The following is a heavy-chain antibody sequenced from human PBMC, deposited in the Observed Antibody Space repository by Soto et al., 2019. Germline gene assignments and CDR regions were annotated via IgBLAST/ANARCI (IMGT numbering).Heavy chain of an antibody. V-gene: IGHV3-74*01. CDR3: ATNDFWSGYPIVY. CDR2: INSDGSST. D-gene: IGHD3-3*01. J-gene: IGHJ4*02. CDR1: GFTFSSYW. Sequence: EVQLVESGGGLVQPGGSLRLSCAASGFTFSSYWMHWVGQAPGKGLVWVSRINSDGSSTRYADSVRGRFTISRDNAKNTLELQMNSLRAEDTAVYYCATNDFWSGYPIVYWGQGTLVTVSS.